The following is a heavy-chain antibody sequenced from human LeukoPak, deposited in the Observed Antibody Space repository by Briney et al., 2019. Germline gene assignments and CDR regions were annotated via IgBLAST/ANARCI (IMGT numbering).Heavy chain of an antibody. CDR1: GGSISSSSYY. J-gene: IGHJ3*02. V-gene: IGHV4-39*01. CDR2: IYYSGIT. D-gene: IGHD4-17*01. Sequence: PSETLSLTCTVSGGSISSSSYYWGWIRQPPGKGLEWIGSIYYSGITYYNPSLKSRVTISVDTSKNQFSLKLSSVTAADTAVYYCARYATDDAFDIWGQGTMVTVSS. CDR3: ARYATDDAFDI.